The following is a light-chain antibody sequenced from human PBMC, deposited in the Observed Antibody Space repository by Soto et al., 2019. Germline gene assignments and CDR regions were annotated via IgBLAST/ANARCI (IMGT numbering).Light chain of an antibody. CDR3: QSYDSSLSGSEV. V-gene: IGLV1-40*01. Sequence: QLVLTQPPSVSGAPGQRVTISCTGSSSNIGAGYDVHWYQQLPGTAPKLLMYGNSNRPSGVPDRFSGSNSGTSASLAITGLQAEDEADYYCQSYDSSLSGSEVFGTGTKLTVL. CDR1: SSNIGAGYD. CDR2: GNS. J-gene: IGLJ1*01.